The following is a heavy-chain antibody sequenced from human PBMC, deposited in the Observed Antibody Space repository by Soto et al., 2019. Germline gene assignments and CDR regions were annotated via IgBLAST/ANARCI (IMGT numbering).Heavy chain of an antibody. D-gene: IGHD3-3*01. J-gene: IGHJ4*02. V-gene: IGHV5-51*01. CDR2: MYPSDSDT. CDR3: ARGNYDSWSGFYLKYFFDY. CDR1: GYSFTSYW. Sequence: PGESLKISCKGSGYSFTSYWIGWVRQMPGKGLEWMGIMYPSDSDTRYSPSFQGQVVMSADKSISTAHLQWSSLKASDTAMYYCARGNYDSWSGFYLKYFFDYWGQGTLVTVSS.